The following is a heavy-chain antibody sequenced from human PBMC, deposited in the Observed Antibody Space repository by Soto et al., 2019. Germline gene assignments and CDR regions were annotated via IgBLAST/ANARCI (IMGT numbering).Heavy chain of an antibody. J-gene: IGHJ4*02. D-gene: IGHD2-15*01. CDR2: IYYTGST. V-gene: IGHV4-59*01. CDR1: GGSINDFY. CDR3: ARVYGGSSHDY. Sequence: PSETLSLTCSVSGGSINDFYWSWIRQPPGKGLEWIGYIYYTGSTKYNLSLKSRVTISIDTSKNQFSLNVTSITAADTGLYYCARVYGGSSHDYWGQGALVT.